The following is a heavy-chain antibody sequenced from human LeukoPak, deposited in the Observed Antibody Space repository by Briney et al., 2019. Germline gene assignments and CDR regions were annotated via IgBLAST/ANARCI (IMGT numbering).Heavy chain of an antibody. Sequence: GGSLRLSCAASGFTFDDYGMSWVRQAPGKGLECVSGINWNGGSTGYADSVQGRFTISRDNAKNSLYLQMNSLSAEDTPLYYCARGDGGYYFDYWGQGTLVTVSS. CDR2: INWNGGST. D-gene: IGHD3-10*01. CDR3: ARGDGGYYFDY. V-gene: IGHV3-20*04. CDR1: GFTFDDYG. J-gene: IGHJ4*02.